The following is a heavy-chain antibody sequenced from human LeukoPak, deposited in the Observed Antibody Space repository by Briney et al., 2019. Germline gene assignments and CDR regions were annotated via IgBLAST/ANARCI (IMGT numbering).Heavy chain of an antibody. CDR1: GYTFTGYY. Sequence: GASVKVSCKASGYTFTGYYMHWVRQAPGQGLEWMGWINPNSGGTNYAQKFQGRVTMTRDTSISTAYMELRSLRSDDTAVYYCARDRKSGYYHWFDPWGQGTLVTVSS. V-gene: IGHV1-2*02. CDR3: ARDRKSGYYHWFDP. CDR2: INPNSGGT. D-gene: IGHD3-22*01. J-gene: IGHJ5*02.